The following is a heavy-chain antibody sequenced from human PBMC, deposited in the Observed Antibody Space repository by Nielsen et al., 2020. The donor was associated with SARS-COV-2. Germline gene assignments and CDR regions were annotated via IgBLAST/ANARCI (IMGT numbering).Heavy chain of an antibody. CDR3: ASHSDIVLMVYAPFDY. Sequence: SETLSLTCTVSGGSISSSSYYWGWIRQPPGKGLEWIGSIYYSGSTYYNPSLKSRVTISVDTSKNQFSLKLSSVTAADTAVHYCASHSDIVLMVYAPFDYWGQGTLVTVSS. J-gene: IGHJ4*02. CDR2: IYYSGST. CDR1: GGSISSSSYY. D-gene: IGHD2-8*01. V-gene: IGHV4-39*01.